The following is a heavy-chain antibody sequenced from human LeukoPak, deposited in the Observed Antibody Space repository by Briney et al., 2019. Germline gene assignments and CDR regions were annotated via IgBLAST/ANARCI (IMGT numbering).Heavy chain of an antibody. V-gene: IGHV4-39*01. J-gene: IGHJ6*03. CDR2: IYYSGST. CDR1: GGSISSSSYY. CDR3: ARQSRGSSGWYGDYYYYMDV. Sequence: SETLSLTCTVSGGSISSSSYYWGWIRQPPGKGLEWIGSIYYSGSTYYNPSLKSRVTISVDTSKNQFSLKLSSVTAADTAVYYCARQSRGSSGWYGDYYYYMDVWGKGTTVTVSS. D-gene: IGHD6-19*01.